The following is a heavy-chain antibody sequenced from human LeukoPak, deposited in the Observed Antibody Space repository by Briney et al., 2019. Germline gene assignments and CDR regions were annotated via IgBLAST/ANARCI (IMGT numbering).Heavy chain of an antibody. V-gene: IGHV1-69*06. CDR3: ARALYCSGGSCYYYFDY. CDR1: GGTFSSYA. J-gene: IGHJ4*02. Sequence: SVKVSCKASGGTFSSYAISWVRQAPGQGLEWMGRIIPIFGTANYAQKFQGRVTTTADKSTSTAYMELSSLRSEDTAVYYCARALYCSGGSCYYYFDYWGQGTLVTVSS. D-gene: IGHD2-15*01. CDR2: IIPIFGTA.